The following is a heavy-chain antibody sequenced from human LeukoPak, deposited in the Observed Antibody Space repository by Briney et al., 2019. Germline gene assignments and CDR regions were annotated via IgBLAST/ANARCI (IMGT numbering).Heavy chain of an antibody. V-gene: IGHV3-7*01. CDR2: MNHEGSET. CDR3: VRGGRATFDA. CDR1: GFDFSGYW. D-gene: IGHD5-12*01. Sequence: GGSLRLSCAVSGFDFSGYWMTWVRQAPGKGLEWVATMNHEGSETYYLHSVKGRFTISRDNAENSLYLLMNGLRPEDMALYYCVRGGRATFDAWGQGTLFTVSS. J-gene: IGHJ4*02.